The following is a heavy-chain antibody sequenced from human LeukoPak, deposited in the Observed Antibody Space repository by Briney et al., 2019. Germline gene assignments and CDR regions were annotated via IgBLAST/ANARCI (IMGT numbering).Heavy chain of an antibody. CDR2: ISHDGTHK. CDR3: ARDRGWSHTYGSGSYGLDY. J-gene: IGHJ4*02. Sequence: GRSLRLSCTASEFTFSSFAMYWVRQAPGKGLQWVALISHDGTHKYYADSVKGQFTISRDNSRNTLYLQMNSLRPDDTALYYCARDRGWSHTYGSGSYGLDYWGQGTPVTVSA. CDR1: EFTFSSFA. V-gene: IGHV3-30*04. D-gene: IGHD3-10*01.